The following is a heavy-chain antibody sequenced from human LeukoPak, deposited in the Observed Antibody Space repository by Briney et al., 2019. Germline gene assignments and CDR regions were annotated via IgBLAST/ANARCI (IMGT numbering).Heavy chain of an antibody. CDR1: GGSISSGDYY. J-gene: IGHJ4*02. D-gene: IGHD6-13*01. Sequence: SETLSLTCTVSGGSISSGDYYWSWIRQPPGKGLEWIGHIYYSGSTYYNPSLKSRVTISVDTSKNQFSLKLSSVTAADTAVYYCARALVAAAGTYFDYWGQGTLVTVSS. CDR3: ARALVAAAGTYFDY. V-gene: IGHV4-30-4*08. CDR2: IYYSGST.